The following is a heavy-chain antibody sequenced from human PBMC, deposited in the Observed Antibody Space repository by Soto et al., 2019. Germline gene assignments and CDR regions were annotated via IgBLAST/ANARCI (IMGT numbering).Heavy chain of an antibody. CDR1: GGSISSYY. Sequence: SETLSLTCTVSGGSISSYYWSWIRQPPGKGLEWIGYIYYSGSSNYNPSLKSRVTISVDTSKNQFSLKLSSVTAADTAVYYCASFRVIYNWFAPWGQGTLVTVS. D-gene: IGHD2-21*01. J-gene: IGHJ5*02. CDR2: IYYSGSS. V-gene: IGHV4-59*01. CDR3: ASFRVIYNWFAP.